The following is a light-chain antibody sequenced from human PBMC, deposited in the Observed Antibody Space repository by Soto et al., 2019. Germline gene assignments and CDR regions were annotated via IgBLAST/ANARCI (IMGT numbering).Light chain of an antibody. Sequence: QSALTQPRSVSGSPGQSVTNSCTGTDSDVGTYNYVSWYQQHPGKAPKLMIYDVTKRPSGVPDRFSGSKSGNTASLTISGLQAEDEADYYCFSYAGYYTLLFGGGTKVTVL. CDR3: FSYAGYYTLL. CDR2: DVT. CDR1: DSDVGTYNY. V-gene: IGLV2-11*01. J-gene: IGLJ2*01.